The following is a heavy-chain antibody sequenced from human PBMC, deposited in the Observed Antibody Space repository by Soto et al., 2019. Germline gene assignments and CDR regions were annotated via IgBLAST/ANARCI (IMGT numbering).Heavy chain of an antibody. V-gene: IGHV4-59*01. CDR3: ARSLSGYPIWYFDL. CDR2: IYYSGSN. D-gene: IGHD5-12*01. J-gene: IGHJ2*01. CDR1: GGSISSYY. Sequence: QVQLQESGPGLVKPSETLSLTCTVSGGSISSYYWSWLRQSPGKGLEWIGFIYYSGSNNYNPSLRSRLTLSVDASKNRFSLKLSSVTAADTAVYYCARSLSGYPIWYFDLWGRGTLVTVSS.